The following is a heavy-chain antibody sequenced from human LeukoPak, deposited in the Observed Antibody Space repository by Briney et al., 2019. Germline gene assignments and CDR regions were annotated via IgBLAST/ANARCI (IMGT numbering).Heavy chain of an antibody. V-gene: IGHV3-30*18. CDR2: ISYDGSNK. D-gene: IGHD4-17*01. CDR3: AKDGEYYGDLNEPYYYYGMDV. Sequence: GRSLRLSCAASGFTFSSYGMHWVRQAPGKGLEWVAVISYDGSNKYYADSVKGRFTISRDNSKNTLYLQMNSLGAEDTAVYYCAKDGEYYGDLNEPYYYYGMDVWGKGTTVTVSS. J-gene: IGHJ6*04. CDR1: GFTFSSYG.